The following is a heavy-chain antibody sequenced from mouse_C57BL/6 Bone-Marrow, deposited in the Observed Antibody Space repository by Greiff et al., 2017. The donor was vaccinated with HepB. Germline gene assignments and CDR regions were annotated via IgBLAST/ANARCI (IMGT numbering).Heavy chain of an antibody. V-gene: IGHV5-6*01. CDR2: ISSGGSYT. J-gene: IGHJ4*01. CDR3: AGPRGDAMDY. CDR1: GFTFSSYG. Sequence: EVKLMESGGDLVKPGGSLKLSCAASGFTFSSYGMSWVRQTPDKRLEWVATISSGGSYTYYPDSVKGRFTISRDNAKNTLYLQMSSLKSEDTAMYYCAGPRGDAMDYWGQGTSVTVSS.